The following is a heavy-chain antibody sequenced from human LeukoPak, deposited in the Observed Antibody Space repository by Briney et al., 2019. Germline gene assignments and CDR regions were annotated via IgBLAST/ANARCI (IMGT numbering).Heavy chain of an antibody. D-gene: IGHD5-18*01. J-gene: IGHJ4*02. CDR2: ISSSSSYI. CDR1: GFTFSSYA. CDR3: ARDKSTAMANFDY. V-gene: IGHV3-21*01. Sequence: PGGSLRLSWAASGFTFSSYAMSWVRQAPGKGLVWVSSISSSSSYIYYADSVKGRFTISRDNAKNSLYLQMNSLRAEDTAVYYCARDKSTAMANFDYWGQGTLVTVSS.